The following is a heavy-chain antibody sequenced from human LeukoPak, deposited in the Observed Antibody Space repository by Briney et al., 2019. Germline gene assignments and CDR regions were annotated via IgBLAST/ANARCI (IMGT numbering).Heavy chain of an antibody. CDR2: ISSSGSTI. J-gene: IGHJ4*02. Sequence: PGGSLRLSCAASGFTFSSYEMNWVRQAPGKGLEWVSYISSSGSTIYYADSVKGRFTISRDNAKNSLYLQMNSLRAEDTAVYCCARAPYYFDSNWGQGTLVTVSS. CDR1: GFTFSSYE. V-gene: IGHV3-48*03. CDR3: ARAPYYFDSN.